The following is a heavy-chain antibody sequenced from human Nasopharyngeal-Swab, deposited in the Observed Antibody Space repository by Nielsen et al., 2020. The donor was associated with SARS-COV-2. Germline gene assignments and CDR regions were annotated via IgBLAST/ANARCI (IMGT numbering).Heavy chain of an antibody. D-gene: IGHD6-19*01. V-gene: IGHV1-18*01. CDR3: AGDASSGWIYYYYGMDV. Sequence: WVRQAPGQGLEWMGWISAYNGNTNYAQKLQGRVTMTTDTSTSTAYMELRSLRSDDTAVYYCAGDASSGWIYYYYGMDVWGQGTTVTVSS. CDR2: ISAYNGNT. J-gene: IGHJ6*02.